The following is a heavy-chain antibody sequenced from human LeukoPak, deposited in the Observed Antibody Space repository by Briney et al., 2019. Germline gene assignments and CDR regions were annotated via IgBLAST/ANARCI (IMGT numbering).Heavy chain of an antibody. CDR2: IYPGDSGT. J-gene: IGHJ5*02. CDR3: ARSNFNWFDP. V-gene: IGHV5-51*01. D-gene: IGHD4/OR15-4a*01. CDR1: GYSFTSYW. Sequence: GESLKSSCSGSGYSFTSYWIGWGRQMPGKDLVWMGFIYPGDSGTRYSAAFQSQVTILADKSISTAYLQCSSLKASDTAIYYCARSNFNWFDPWGQGTLVTVSS.